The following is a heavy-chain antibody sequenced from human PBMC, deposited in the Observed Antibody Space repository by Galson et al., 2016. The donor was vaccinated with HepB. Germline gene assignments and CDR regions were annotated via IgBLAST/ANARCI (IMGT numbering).Heavy chain of an antibody. CDR1: SGSVISGGYY. CDR2: IYYSGTT. D-gene: IGHD3-3*01. CDR3: ARTVFGVVVPDLYFDF. Sequence: TLSLTCNVSSGSVISGGYYWSWLRQHPGKGLEWIGSIYYSGTTYFNPSLKSRVTMSMDPPNNQFSLWLTSVTAADTALCYCARTVFGVVVPDLYFDFWGQGSLVTVSS. V-gene: IGHV4-31*03. J-gene: IGHJ4*02.